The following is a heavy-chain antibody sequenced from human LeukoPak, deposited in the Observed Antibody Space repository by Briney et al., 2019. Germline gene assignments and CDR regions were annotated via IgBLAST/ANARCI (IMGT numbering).Heavy chain of an antibody. J-gene: IGHJ5*02. V-gene: IGHV1-2*02. Sequence: ASVKVSCKASGYTFTGYYMHWVRQAPRQGLEWMGWINPNSGGTNYAQKFQGRVTMTRDTSISTAYMELSRLRSDDTAVYYCARAFALGGAMVTSYWFDPWGQGTLVTVSS. CDR3: ARAFALGGAMVTSYWFDP. CDR1: GYTFTGYY. D-gene: IGHD5-18*01. CDR2: INPNSGGT.